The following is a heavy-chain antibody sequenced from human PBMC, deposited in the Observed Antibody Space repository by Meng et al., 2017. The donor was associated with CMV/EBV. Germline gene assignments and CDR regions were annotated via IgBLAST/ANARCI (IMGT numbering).Heavy chain of an antibody. CDR3: ARTGTNLAYYFDY. CDR1: GGSISSRNW. J-gene: IGHJ4*02. CDR2: IYHSGST. V-gene: IGHV4-4*02. Sequence: CAVSGGSISSRNWWSWVRQPPGKGLEWIGEIYHSGSTNYNPSLKSRVTISVDKSKNQFSLKLSSVTAADTAVYYCARTGTNLAYYFDYWGQGTLVTVSS. D-gene: IGHD1-1*01.